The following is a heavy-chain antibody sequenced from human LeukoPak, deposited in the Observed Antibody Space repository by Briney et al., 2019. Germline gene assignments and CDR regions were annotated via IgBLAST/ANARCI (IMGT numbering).Heavy chain of an antibody. Sequence: PSQTLSLTCAVSSGSISSGGYSWSWIRQPPGKGLEWIVYIYHSGSTYYNPSLKSRVTISVDRSKNQFSLKLSSVTAADTAVYYCARGEMDTAMVTLGFDYWGQGTLVTVSS. V-gene: IGHV4-30-2*01. CDR2: IYHSGST. J-gene: IGHJ4*02. CDR1: SGSISSGGYS. D-gene: IGHD5-18*01. CDR3: ARGEMDTAMVTLGFDY.